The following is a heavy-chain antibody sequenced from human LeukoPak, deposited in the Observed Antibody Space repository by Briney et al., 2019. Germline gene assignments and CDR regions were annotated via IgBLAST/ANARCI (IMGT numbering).Heavy chain of an antibody. CDR1: GGSFSGYY. D-gene: IGHD2-2*01. Sequence: PSETLSLTCAVYGGSFSGYYWSWIRQPPGKGLEWIGEINHSGSTNYNTSLKSRVTISVDTSKNQFFLKLTSVTAADTAVYFCARDIPSFRSPEDGTFDYWGQGILVTVSS. V-gene: IGHV4-34*01. J-gene: IGHJ4*02. CDR2: INHSGST. CDR3: ARDIPSFRSPEDGTFDY.